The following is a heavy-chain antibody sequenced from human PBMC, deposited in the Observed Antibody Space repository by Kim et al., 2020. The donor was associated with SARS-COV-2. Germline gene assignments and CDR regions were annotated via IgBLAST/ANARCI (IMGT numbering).Heavy chain of an antibody. V-gene: IGHV3-23*01. CDR3: AKGIFGTRPDY. J-gene: IGHJ4*02. CDR1: GFTFSNYD. Sequence: GGSLRLSCAASGFTFSNYDMNWLRQAPGKGLEWVTYISANGGSTYYIDSVKGRFTISRDNSRNMVYLQMNSLRVEDTAVFYCAKGIFGTRPDYWGQGTLVTFSS. CDR2: ISANGGST. D-gene: IGHD3-3*02.